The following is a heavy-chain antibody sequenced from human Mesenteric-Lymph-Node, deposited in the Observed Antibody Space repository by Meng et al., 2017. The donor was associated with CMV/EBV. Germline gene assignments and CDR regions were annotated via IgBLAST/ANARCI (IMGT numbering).Heavy chain of an antibody. J-gene: IGHJ4*02. CDR3: ARGSIVGANSD. D-gene: IGHD1-26*01. CDR1: GFTFSTNW. CDR2: INNDGSRS. Sequence: GGSLRLSCTASGFTFSTNWMHWVRQAPGTGLVWVSRINNDGSRSDYADSVKGRFTISRDNAKNTLYLQMNSLRGEVTAVYYCARGSIVGANSDWGQGTLVTVSS. V-gene: IGHV3-74*01.